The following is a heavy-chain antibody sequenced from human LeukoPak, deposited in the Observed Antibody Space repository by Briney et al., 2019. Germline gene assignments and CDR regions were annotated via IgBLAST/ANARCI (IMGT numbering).Heavy chain of an antibody. CDR1: GYTFTDYY. D-gene: IGHD2-15*01. V-gene: IGHV1-2*02. CDR2: INSNSGGT. Sequence: ASVKVSCKASGYTFTDYYMHWVRQAPGQGLEWMGWINSNSGGTNYAQKFQGRVTMTRDTSISTAYMELSSLRSDDTAVYYCARVVVPAEGGVVDYWGQGTLVTVSS. CDR3: ARVVVPAEGGVVDY. J-gene: IGHJ4*02.